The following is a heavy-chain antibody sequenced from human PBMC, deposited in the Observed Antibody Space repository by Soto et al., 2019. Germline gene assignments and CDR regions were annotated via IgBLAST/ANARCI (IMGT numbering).Heavy chain of an antibody. CDR1: GFTFSSYS. V-gene: IGHV3-48*02. CDR3: ARDGNFWSGYYTGIFDY. D-gene: IGHD3-3*01. CDR2: ISSSSSTI. Sequence: GGSLRLSCAASGFTFSSYSMNWVRQAPGKGLEWVSYISSSSSTIYYADSVKGRFTISRDNAKNSLYLQMNSLRDEDTAVYYCARDGNFWSGYYTGIFDYWGQGTLVTVSS. J-gene: IGHJ4*02.